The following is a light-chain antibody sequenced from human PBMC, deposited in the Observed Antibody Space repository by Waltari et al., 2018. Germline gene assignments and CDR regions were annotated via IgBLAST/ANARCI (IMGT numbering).Light chain of an antibody. J-gene: IGKJ4*01. V-gene: IGKV4-1*01. CDR1: QSVLYSSNNKNY. CDR2: WAS. Sequence: DIVMTQSPDSLAVSLGARATISCKYSQSVLYSSNNKNYLAWYQQKPGQPPKLLIYWASTRESGVPDRFSGSGSGTDFTLTISSLQAEDVAVYYCQQYYSTLTFGGGTKVEIK. CDR3: QQYYSTLT.